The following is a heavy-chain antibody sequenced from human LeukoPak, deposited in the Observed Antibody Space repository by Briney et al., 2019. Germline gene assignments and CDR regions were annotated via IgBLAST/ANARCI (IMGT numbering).Heavy chain of an antibody. CDR1: GFTVSSSG. Sequence: GGSLRLSCAASGFTVSSSGMSWVRQAPGKGPEWVSLIYSDGVTRYADSVQGRFTISRDNSKNTVYLQMNNLRVEDTAVYHCVRDRAEGRAWVEFDPWGQGILVTVSS. CDR3: VRDRAEGRAWVEFDP. CDR2: IYSDGVT. V-gene: IGHV3-66*02. J-gene: IGHJ5*02.